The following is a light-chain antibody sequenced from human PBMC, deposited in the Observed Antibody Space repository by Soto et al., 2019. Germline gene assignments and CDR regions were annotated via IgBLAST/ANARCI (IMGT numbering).Light chain of an antibody. CDR1: SSNIGNNA. J-gene: IGLJ2*01. Sequence: QSVLTQPPSVSEAPRQRVTISCSGSSSNIGNNAVNWYQQLPGKAPKLLIYYDDLLPSGVSDRFSGSKSGTSASLAISGLQSEDEADYYCAAWYDSLNAVVFGGGTKLTVL. V-gene: IGLV1-36*01. CDR3: AAWYDSLNAVV. CDR2: YDD.